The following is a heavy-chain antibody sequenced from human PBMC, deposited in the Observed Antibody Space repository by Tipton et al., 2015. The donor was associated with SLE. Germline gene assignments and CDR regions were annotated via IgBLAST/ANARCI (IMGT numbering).Heavy chain of an antibody. Sequence: QVQLVQSGAEVKKPGASVKVSCKASGYTFNDYDVYWVRQAPGQGLEWMGWISAYKGNTNYAQKLQGRVTMTTDTSTSTAYMELRSLRSDDTAVYYCARWEVLDWYFDLWGRGTLVTISS. V-gene: IGHV1-18*01. CDR3: ARWEVLDWYFDL. CDR1: GYTFNDYD. J-gene: IGHJ2*01. CDR2: ISAYKGNT. D-gene: IGHD1-26*01.